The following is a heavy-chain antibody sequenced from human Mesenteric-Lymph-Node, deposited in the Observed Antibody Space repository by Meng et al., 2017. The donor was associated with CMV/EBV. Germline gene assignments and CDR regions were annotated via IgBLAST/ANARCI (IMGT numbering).Heavy chain of an antibody. Sequence: GGSLRLSCAASGFTFSSYWMHWVRQAPGKGLMWVSRINTDMTNTNYVDSAKGRFTISRDNAKNTLYLQMNSLRAEDTAVYYCARGHYSGSYYDYWGQGTLVTVSS. D-gene: IGHD1-26*01. CDR1: GFTFSSYW. CDR2: INTDMTNT. J-gene: IGHJ4*02. CDR3: ARGHYSGSYYDY. V-gene: IGHV3-74*01.